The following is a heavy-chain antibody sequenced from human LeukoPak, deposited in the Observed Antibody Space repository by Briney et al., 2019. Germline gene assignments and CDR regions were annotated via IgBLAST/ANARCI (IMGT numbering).Heavy chain of an antibody. Sequence: PSETLSLTCTVSGGSISSSSYYWGWIRQPPGKGLEWIGSIYYSGSTYFNPSLKSRVTISVDTSKNQFSLKLSSVTAADTAVYYCARVCKYQLLIRYYYYMDVWGKGTTVTVSS. CDR2: IYYSGST. D-gene: IGHD2-2*01. CDR1: GGSISSSSYY. V-gene: IGHV4-39*07. CDR3: ARVCKYQLLIRYYYYMDV. J-gene: IGHJ6*03.